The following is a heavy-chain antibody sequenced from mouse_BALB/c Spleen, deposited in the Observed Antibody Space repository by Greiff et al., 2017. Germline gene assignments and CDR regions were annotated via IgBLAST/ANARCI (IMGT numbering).Heavy chain of an antibody. CDR1: GFTFSSYG. CDR2: ISSGGSYT. V-gene: IGHV5-6*02. D-gene: IGHD2-1*01. J-gene: IGHJ4*01. Sequence: DVKLVESGGDLVKPGGSLKLSCAASGFTFSSYGMSWVRQTPDKRLEWVATISSGGSYTYYPDSVKGRFTISRDNAKNTLYLQMSSLKSEDTAMYYCARHQEGNYDYYAMDYWGQGTSVTVSS. CDR3: ARHQEGNYDYYAMDY.